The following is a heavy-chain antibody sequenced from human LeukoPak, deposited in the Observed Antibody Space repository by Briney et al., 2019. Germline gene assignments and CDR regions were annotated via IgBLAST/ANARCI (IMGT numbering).Heavy chain of an antibody. CDR2: ISSSSSYI. Sequence: PGGSLRLSCAASGFTFSSYSMNWVRQAPGKGLEWVSSISSSSSYIYYADSVKGRFTISRDNAKNSLYLQMNSLRAEDTAVYYCARAKRGQWLVPDYWGQGTLVTVSS. CDR1: GFTFSSYS. CDR3: ARAKRGQWLVPDY. V-gene: IGHV3-21*01. D-gene: IGHD6-19*01. J-gene: IGHJ4*02.